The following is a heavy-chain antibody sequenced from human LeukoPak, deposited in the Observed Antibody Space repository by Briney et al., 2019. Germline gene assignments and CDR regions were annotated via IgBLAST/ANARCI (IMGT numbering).Heavy chain of an antibody. CDR2: INHSGST. J-gene: IGHJ3*02. D-gene: IGHD3-10*01. Sequence: SETLSLTCTVSGVSIDTRGFYWNWIRQPPGKGLEWIGEINHSGSTNYNPSLKSRVTISVDTSKNQFSLKLSSVTAADTAVYYCARGVTKITMVRGRAFDIWGQGTMVTVSS. V-gene: IGHV4-34*01. CDR3: ARGVTKITMVRGRAFDI. CDR1: GVSIDTRGFY.